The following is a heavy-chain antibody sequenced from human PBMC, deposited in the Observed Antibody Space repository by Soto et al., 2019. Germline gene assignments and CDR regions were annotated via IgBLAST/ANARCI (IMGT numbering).Heavy chain of an antibody. CDR3: SRDINVMAVPARGSTDL. D-gene: IGHD2-8*01. Sequence: LSPTWTVSGGSISSGADSWRWIRQPPGKGLEWIGYIYYSGSTYYNPSLKSRVTISLDTSXXXFXXXLXTXXAEXTAFYYCSRDINVMAVPARGSTDL. J-gene: IGHJ2*01. CDR1: GGSISSGADS. V-gene: IGHV4-30-4*01. CDR2: IYYSGST.